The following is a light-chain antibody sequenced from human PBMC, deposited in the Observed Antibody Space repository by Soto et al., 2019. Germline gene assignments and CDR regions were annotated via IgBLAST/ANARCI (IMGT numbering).Light chain of an antibody. CDR1: QSVSSTY. Sequence: EIVLTQFPGTLSLSPGERATLSCRASQSVSSTYLAWYQQKPGQAPRLLIYGASTRATGIPARFSGSGSGTEFTLTISSLQSEDFAVYYCQQYNNWPQTFGQGTKVDIK. J-gene: IGKJ1*01. CDR2: GAS. CDR3: QQYNNWPQT. V-gene: IGKV3-15*01.